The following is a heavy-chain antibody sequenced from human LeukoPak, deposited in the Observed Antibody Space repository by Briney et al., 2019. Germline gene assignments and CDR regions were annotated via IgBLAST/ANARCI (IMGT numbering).Heavy chain of an antibody. CDR2: IYPGDSDT. CDR1: GNSFTNYW. Sequence: TTGESLKTSCKCSGNSFTNYWNGWVRQMPGKGLEWMGIIYPGDSDTRYSPSFQGQVTISADKSISTAYLQWSSLKASDTAMYYCARHGRVGVQREPLGYWGQGTLVTVSS. CDR3: ARHGRVGVQREPLGY. J-gene: IGHJ4*02. D-gene: IGHD1-26*01. V-gene: IGHV5-51*01.